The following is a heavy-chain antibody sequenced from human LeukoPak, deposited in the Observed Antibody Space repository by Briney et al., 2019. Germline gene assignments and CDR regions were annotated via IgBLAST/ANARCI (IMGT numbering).Heavy chain of an antibody. CDR2: ISSSSAYI. V-gene: IGHV3-21*06. CDR3: ARDMTVVVAVNHAFDF. Sequence: GGSLRLSCAASGFTFSSYSMNWVRQAPGKGLEWVSSISSSSAYIYYAESVKGRFTISRDNAKNSVYLQIKSLRAEDTAVYYCARDMTVVVAVNHAFDFWGQGTMVTVSP. D-gene: IGHD2-15*01. J-gene: IGHJ3*01. CDR1: GFTFSSYS.